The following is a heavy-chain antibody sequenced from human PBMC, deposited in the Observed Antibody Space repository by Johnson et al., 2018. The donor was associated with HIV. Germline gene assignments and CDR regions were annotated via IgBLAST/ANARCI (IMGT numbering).Heavy chain of an antibody. CDR3: ASSWGNAFDI. CDR1: GFTFSNYD. D-gene: IGHD7-27*01. CDR2: ISYDGTNK. V-gene: IGHV3-30*03. J-gene: IGHJ3*02. Sequence: QVQLVESVGGVVQPGRSLRLSCAASGFTFSNYDIHWVRQAPGKGLEWVAFISYDGTNKYYADSVKGRFTISRDNSKNTLYLQMNSLRAEDTAVYYCASSWGNAFDIWGQGTMVTVSS.